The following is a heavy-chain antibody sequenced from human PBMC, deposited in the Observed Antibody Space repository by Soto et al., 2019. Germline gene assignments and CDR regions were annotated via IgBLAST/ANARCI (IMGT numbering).Heavy chain of an antibody. V-gene: IGHV5-51*01. Sequence: PGDSLKISCKGSGYSFTSYWIGWVRQMPGKGLEWMGIIYPGDSDTRYSPSFQGQVTISADKSISTAYLQWSSLKASDTAMYYCARHLARYYYDSSGYYPWFDPWGQGTLVTVSS. CDR2: IYPGDSDT. CDR1: GYSFTSYW. D-gene: IGHD3-22*01. CDR3: ARHLARYYYDSSGYYPWFDP. J-gene: IGHJ5*02.